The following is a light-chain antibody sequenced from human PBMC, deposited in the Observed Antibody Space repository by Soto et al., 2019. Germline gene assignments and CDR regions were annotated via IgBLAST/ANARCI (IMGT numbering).Light chain of an antibody. J-gene: IGKJ1*01. CDR3: QQYNNWPWT. V-gene: IGKV3-15*01. CDR2: GAS. Sequence: ETVMTQSPATLSVSPGDRATLSCRAGESVSSNLAWYQQKPGQAPRLLIYGASTRAGGIPARLSGSGSGTEFTLTISSLQSEDFAVYYCQQYNNWPWTFGQGTKVEIK. CDR1: ESVSSN.